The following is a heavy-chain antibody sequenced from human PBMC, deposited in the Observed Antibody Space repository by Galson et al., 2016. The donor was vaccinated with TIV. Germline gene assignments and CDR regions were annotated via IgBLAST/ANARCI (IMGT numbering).Heavy chain of an antibody. D-gene: IGHD2-21*01. CDR3: ARLSRCGDNCFSPDY. CDR1: GGSFIGDY. V-gene: IGHV4-59*08. CDR2: VYSSGST. Sequence: ETLSLTCTVSGGSFIGDYWSWIRQPPGKGLEWIGFVYSSGSTMYNPSLESRVTISIDTSKYHFSLTLTSVTAADTAVYYCARLSRCGDNCFSPDYWGQGTLVTVSS. J-gene: IGHJ4*02.